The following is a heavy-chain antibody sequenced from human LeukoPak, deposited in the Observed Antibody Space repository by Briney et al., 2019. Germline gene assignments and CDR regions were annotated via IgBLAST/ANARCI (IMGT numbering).Heavy chain of an antibody. J-gene: IGHJ4*02. V-gene: IGHV3-7*04. D-gene: IGHD3-22*01. CDR1: GFTFSSYW. Sequence: GGSLRLSCAACGFTFSSYWMSWVRQAPGKGLEWVANIKQDGSEKYYADSVKGRFTISRDNAKNSLYLQMNSLRAEDTAVYYCARGEYYYDSSGYYGVSDYWGQGTLVTVSS. CDR3: ARGEYYYDSSGYYGVSDY. CDR2: IKQDGSEK.